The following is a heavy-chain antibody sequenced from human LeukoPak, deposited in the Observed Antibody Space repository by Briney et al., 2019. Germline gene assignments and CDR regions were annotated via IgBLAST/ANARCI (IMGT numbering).Heavy chain of an antibody. CDR2: IYYSGNT. V-gene: IGHV4-59*08. Sequence: PSETLSLTCTVSGGSISSHHWSWIRQPPGKGLEWIGYIYYSGNTNYNPSLKSRATISVDTSKTQFSLKLSSVTAADTAVYYCARHRLLGGDILWGQGTLVTVSS. J-gene: IGHJ4*02. CDR3: ARHRLLGGDIL. CDR1: GGSISSHH. D-gene: IGHD5-12*01.